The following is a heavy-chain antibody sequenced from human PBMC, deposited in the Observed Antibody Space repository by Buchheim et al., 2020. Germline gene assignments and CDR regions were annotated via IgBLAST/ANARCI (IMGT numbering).Heavy chain of an antibody. CDR2: IWYDGSNK. J-gene: IGHJ6*02. CDR1: GFTFSSYG. D-gene: IGHD6-6*01. CDR3: ARAARDYYYYGMDV. V-gene: IGHV3-33*01. Sequence: QVQLVESGGGVVQPGRSLRLSCAASGFTFSSYGMHWVRQAPGKGLEWVAVIWYDGSNKYYADSVKGRFTISRDNFKNTPFPQMNSLRAEDTAVYYCARAARDYYYYGMDVWGQGTT.